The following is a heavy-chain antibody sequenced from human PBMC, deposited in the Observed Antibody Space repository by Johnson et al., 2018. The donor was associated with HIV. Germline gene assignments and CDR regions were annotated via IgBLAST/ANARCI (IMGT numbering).Heavy chain of an antibody. CDR1: GFTFSNFA. J-gene: IGHJ3*02. CDR2: ISYEGNNK. V-gene: IGHV3-30-3*01. Sequence: QVQLVESGGGVVQPGRSLRLSCAASGFTFSNFALHWVRQAPGKGLEWVAIISYEGNNKYYADSVKGRFTLSIDNSKNTLYMQMNSLRTEDTALYYCAKDKGVVILRGDAFDIWGQGTMVTVSS. D-gene: IGHD2-21*01. CDR3: AKDKGVVILRGDAFDI.